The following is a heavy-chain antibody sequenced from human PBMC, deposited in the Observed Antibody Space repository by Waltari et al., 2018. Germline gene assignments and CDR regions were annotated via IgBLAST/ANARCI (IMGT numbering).Heavy chain of an antibody. CDR3: ARRAGDTAMVTRGDFDY. CDR1: GYSFTSYW. Sequence: EVQLVQSGAEVKKPGESLKISCKGSGYSFTSYWIGWVRPLPGKGLEWMGIIYPGDSDTRYSPSFQGQVTISADKSISTAYLQWSSLKASDTAMYYCARRAGDTAMVTRGDFDYWGQGTLVTVSS. D-gene: IGHD5-18*01. V-gene: IGHV5-51*01. J-gene: IGHJ4*02. CDR2: IYPGDSDT.